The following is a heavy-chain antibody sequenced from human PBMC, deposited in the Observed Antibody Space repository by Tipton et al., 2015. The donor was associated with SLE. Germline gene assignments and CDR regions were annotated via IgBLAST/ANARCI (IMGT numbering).Heavy chain of an antibody. CDR1: GGTFSSYV. CDR3: ARGRSSGYDYEDYYYYGMDV. D-gene: IGHD5-12*01. V-gene: IGHV1-69*01. J-gene: IGHJ6*02. Sequence: QLVQSGAEVKKPGSSVKVSCKASGGTFSSYVISWVRQAPGQGLEWMGGIIPIFATVNYAQKFQGSVTLTADESTSTAYMQLSSLRSEDTAVYYCARGRSSGYDYEDYYYYGMDVWGQGTTVTVSS. CDR2: IIPIFATV.